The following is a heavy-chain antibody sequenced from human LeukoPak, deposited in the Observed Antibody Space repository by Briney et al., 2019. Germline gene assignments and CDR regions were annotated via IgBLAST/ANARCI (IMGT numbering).Heavy chain of an antibody. J-gene: IGHJ4*02. CDR3: AREWQQLVPYFDY. CDR1: GVTFSSYA. V-gene: IGHV3-23*01. CDR2: ISDSGGVT. Sequence: GGSLRLSCAASGVTFSSYAMSWVRQAPGKGLEWVSSISDSGGVTYYAGSVKGRFTISRDNSKNTLYLQMNSLRAEDTAVYYCAREWQQLVPYFDYWGQGILVTVSS. D-gene: IGHD6-13*01.